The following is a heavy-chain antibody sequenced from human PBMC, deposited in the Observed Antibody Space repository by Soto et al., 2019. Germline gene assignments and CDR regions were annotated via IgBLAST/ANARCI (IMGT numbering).Heavy chain of an antibody. CDR3: ARQLYDSSGYYPGLDY. D-gene: IGHD3-22*01. J-gene: IGHJ4*02. CDR2: IIPIFGTA. CDR1: GGTFSSYA. V-gene: IGHV1-69*13. Sequence: ASVKVSCKASGGTFSSYAISWVRQAPGQGLEWMGGIIPIFGTANYAQKFQGRVTITADESTSTAYMELSSLRSEDTAVYYCARQLYDSSGYYPGLDYWGQGTLVTVSS.